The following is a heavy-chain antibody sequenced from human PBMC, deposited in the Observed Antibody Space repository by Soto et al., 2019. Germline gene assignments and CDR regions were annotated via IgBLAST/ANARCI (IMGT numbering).Heavy chain of an antibody. Sequence: GSLRLSCAASGFTFSIYAMSWVRQAPGKGLEWVSAISGSGGSTYYADSVKGRFTISRDNSKNMLYLQMNSLRAEDTAVYYCAKDRGIXRCSGGSCYSYYYGMDVWGQGTTVTVSS. CDR3: AKDRGIXRCSGGSCYSYYYGMDV. J-gene: IGHJ6*02. V-gene: IGHV3-23*01. CDR1: GFTFSIYA. D-gene: IGHD2-15*01. CDR2: ISGSGGST.